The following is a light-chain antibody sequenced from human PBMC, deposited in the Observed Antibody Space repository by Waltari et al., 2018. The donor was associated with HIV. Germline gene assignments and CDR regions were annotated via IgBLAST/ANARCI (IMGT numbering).Light chain of an antibody. Sequence: QSALTQPPSASGSPGQSVTLSCPGSNSDIGCYDYVSWYQLHPGKAPKLVISEVTKRPSGVSDRFSGSKSANTAFLTVSGLQAEDEADYYCSSFADRDGFYVLFGGGTRLTVL. CDR1: NSDIGCYDY. CDR3: SSFADRDGFYVL. CDR2: EVT. V-gene: IGLV2-8*01. J-gene: IGLJ2*01.